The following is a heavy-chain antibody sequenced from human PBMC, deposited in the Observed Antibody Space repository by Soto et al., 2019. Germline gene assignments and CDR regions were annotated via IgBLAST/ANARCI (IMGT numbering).Heavy chain of an antibody. Sequence: QLHLVQSGAVVKKPGASVTVSCSASGYPVTAYYMHWVRQAPGQGLEWMGGINPATGAAKYTQTFQGRVTMARGTSTSTAFMELSGLTSEDTAVFYWARGGGVGVAGSAAFDMWGQGTLVTVSS. CDR2: INPATGAA. V-gene: IGHV1-2*02. CDR3: ARGGGVGVAGSAAFDM. D-gene: IGHD3-3*01. J-gene: IGHJ3*02. CDR1: GYPVTAYY.